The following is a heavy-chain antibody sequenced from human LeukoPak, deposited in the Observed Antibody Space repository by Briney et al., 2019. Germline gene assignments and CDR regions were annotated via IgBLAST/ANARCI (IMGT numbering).Heavy chain of an antibody. CDR3: AKAPKAGILTGYYLDY. D-gene: IGHD3-9*01. V-gene: IGHV3-23*01. J-gene: IGHJ4*02. CDR1: GFTFSSYA. Sequence: GGSLRLSCAASGFTFSSYAMSWVRQAPGKGLEWVSAISGSGGSTYYADSVKGRFTISRDNSKNTLYLQMNSLRAEDTAVYYCAKAPKAGILTGYYLDYWGQGTLVTVSS. CDR2: ISGSGGST.